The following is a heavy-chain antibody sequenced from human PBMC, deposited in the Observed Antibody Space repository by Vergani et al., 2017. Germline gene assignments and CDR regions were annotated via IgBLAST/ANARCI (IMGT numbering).Heavy chain of an antibody. J-gene: IGHJ1*01. Sequence: QVQLQESGPGLVKPSETLSLTCTVSGGSISSYYWSWIRQPPGKGLEWIGYIYYSGSTNYNPSLKSRVTISLDTSKNQFSLKLSCVTAADTAVYYCARAVGYWYSGSWHDPYFQHWGQGTLVTVSS. CDR1: GGSISSYY. CDR2: IYYSGST. V-gene: IGHV4-59*01. CDR3: ARAVGYWYSGSWHDPYFQH. D-gene: IGHD6-13*01.